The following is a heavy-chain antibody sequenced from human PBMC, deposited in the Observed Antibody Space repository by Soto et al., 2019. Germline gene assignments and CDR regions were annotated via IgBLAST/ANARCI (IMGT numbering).Heavy chain of an antibody. CDR1: GFTFSSYG. Sequence: PGGSLRLSCAASGFTFSSYGMHWVRQAPGKGLEWVAVIWYDGSNKYYADSVKGRFTISRDNSKNTLYLQMNSLRAEDTAVYYCARDTRVAGPYYYYGMDVWGQGTTVTVSS. V-gene: IGHV3-33*01. CDR3: ARDTRVAGPYYYYGMDV. D-gene: IGHD6-19*01. CDR2: IWYDGSNK. J-gene: IGHJ6*02.